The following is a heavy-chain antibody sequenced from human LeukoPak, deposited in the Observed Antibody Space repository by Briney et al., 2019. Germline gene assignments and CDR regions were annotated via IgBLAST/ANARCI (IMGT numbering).Heavy chain of an antibody. CDR1: GFTFSSYW. D-gene: IGHD3-3*01. J-gene: IGHJ4*02. CDR3: AKDSYDFWSGFDY. CDR2: IKQDGSEK. V-gene: IGHV3-7*03. Sequence: GGSLRLSCAASGFTFSSYWMSWVRQAPGKGLEWVANIKQDGSEKYYVDSVKGRFTISRDNSKNSLYLRMNSLRAEDTALYYCAKDSYDFWSGFDYWGRGTLVTVSS.